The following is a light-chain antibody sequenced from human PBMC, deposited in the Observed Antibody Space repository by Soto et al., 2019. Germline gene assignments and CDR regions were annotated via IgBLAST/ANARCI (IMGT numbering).Light chain of an antibody. CDR3: SSHTSSGTRV. Sequence: QSALTQPASVSGSLGQSITISCTGTSSDVGAYDYVSWYQQYPGKVPKLIIYDVTYRPSGVSNRFSGSKSGNTASLTISGLQAEDETDFYCSSHTSSGTRVFGTGTKLTVL. CDR1: SSDVGAYDY. V-gene: IGLV2-14*03. J-gene: IGLJ1*01. CDR2: DVT.